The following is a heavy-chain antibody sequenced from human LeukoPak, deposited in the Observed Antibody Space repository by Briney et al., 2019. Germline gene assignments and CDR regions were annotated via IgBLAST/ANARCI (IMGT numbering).Heavy chain of an antibody. Sequence: GGSLRLSCAASGFTFSSYSMNWVRQAPGKGLEWVSSISSSSSSYIYYADSVKGRFTISRDNAKNSLYLQMNSLRAEDTAVYYCARDLVVRGRWSWFDPWGQGTLVTVSS. J-gene: IGHJ5*02. D-gene: IGHD3-10*01. CDR3: ARDLVVRGRWSWFDP. CDR1: GFTFSSYS. CDR2: ISSSSSSYI. V-gene: IGHV3-21*01.